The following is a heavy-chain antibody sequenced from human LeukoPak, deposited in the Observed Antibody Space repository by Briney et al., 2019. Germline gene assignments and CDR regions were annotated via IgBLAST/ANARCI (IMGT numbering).Heavy chain of an antibody. J-gene: IGHJ3*02. CDR3: ARELSAAGRWGAFDI. Sequence: ASVKVSFKAPGYTFTGYYMHWVRQAPGQGLEWMGWINPNSGDTNYAQKFQGRVTMTSDTSISTAYMELSRLRSDDTAVYYCARELSAAGRWGAFDIWGQGTTVTVSS. D-gene: IGHD6-13*01. CDR2: INPNSGDT. CDR1: GYTFTGYY. V-gene: IGHV1-2*02.